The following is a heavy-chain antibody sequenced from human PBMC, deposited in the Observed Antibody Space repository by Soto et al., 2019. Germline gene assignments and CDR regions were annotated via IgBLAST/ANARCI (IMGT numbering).Heavy chain of an antibody. Sequence: SETLSLTCTVSGGSISSGGYYWSWIRQHPGKGLEWIGYIYYSGSTYYNPSLKSRVTISVDTSKNQFSLKLSSVTAADTAVYYCARVIGVDPLVEGPGFIVDYWGQGTLVTVSS. J-gene: IGHJ4*02. CDR1: GGSISSGGYY. CDR3: ARVIGVDPLVEGPGFIVDY. D-gene: IGHD7-27*01. V-gene: IGHV4-31*03. CDR2: IYYSGST.